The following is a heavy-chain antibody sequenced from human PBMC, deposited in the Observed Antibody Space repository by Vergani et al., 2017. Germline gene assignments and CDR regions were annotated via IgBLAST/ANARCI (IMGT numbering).Heavy chain of an antibody. CDR1: GGSISSYY. D-gene: IGHD1-1*01. Sequence: QVQLQESGPGLVKPSETLSLTCTVSGGSISSYYWSWIRQPPGKGLEWIGYINYSGSTNYNPSLKSRVTISVDTSKNQFSLKLSSVTAADTAVYYCARDGSPNVWFDPGGQGTLVTVSS. J-gene: IGHJ5*02. V-gene: IGHV4-59*01. CDR3: ARDGSPNVWFDP. CDR2: INYSGST.